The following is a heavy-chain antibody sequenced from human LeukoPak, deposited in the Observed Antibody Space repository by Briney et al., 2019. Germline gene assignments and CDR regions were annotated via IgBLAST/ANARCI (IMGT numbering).Heavy chain of an antibody. CDR2: IYYSGST. J-gene: IGHJ4*02. V-gene: IGHV4-39*01. CDR3: ARQSGSYYPHYFDH. Sequence: SETLSLTCTVSGGSISSSSYYWGWIRQPPGKGLEWIGSIYYSGSTYYNLSLKSRVTISVDTSKNQFSLKLSSVTAADTAVYYCARQSGSYYPHYFDHWGQGTLVTVSS. CDR1: GGSISSSSYY. D-gene: IGHD1-26*01.